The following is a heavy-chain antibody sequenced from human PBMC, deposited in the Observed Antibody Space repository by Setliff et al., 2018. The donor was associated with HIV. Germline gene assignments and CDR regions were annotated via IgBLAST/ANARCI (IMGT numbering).Heavy chain of an antibody. V-gene: IGHV3-53*01. D-gene: IGHD6-19*01. CDR1: GFTVSSNY. CDR3: ARVPSLHSSGWSGHDAYYYYYMDV. Sequence: GGSLRLSCAASGFTVSSNYMSWVRQATGKGLEWVSVIYSGGSTYYADSVKGRFTISRDNSKNTLYLQMNGLSADDTAVYYCARVPSLHSSGWSGHDAYYYYYMDVWGNGTTVTVSS. CDR2: IYSGGST. J-gene: IGHJ6*03.